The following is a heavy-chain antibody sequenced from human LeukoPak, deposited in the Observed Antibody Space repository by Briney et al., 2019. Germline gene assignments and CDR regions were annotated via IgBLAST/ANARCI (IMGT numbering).Heavy chain of an antibody. V-gene: IGHV4-38-2*02. CDR2: IYHSGST. CDR3: ARDRGAGPDY. J-gene: IGHJ4*02. Sequence: SETLSLTCTVSGYSISSGYYWGWIRPPPGKGLEWIGSIYHSGSTYYNPSLKSRVTISVDTSKSQFSLKLNSVTAADTAVYYCARDRGAGPDYWGQGTLVTVSS. D-gene: IGHD3-10*01. CDR1: GYSISSGYY.